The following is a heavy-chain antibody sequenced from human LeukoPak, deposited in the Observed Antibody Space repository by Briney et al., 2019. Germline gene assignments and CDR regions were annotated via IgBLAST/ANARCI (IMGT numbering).Heavy chain of an antibody. Sequence: SETLSLTCAVSGGSFSRPFWSWIRQTPGKGLEWIGEIDHSGRTDYNPSLEGRVTMSVDTSKNQFSLRLTSVTAADTAVYFCARAERRINLARGVFGSHFDSWGQGPLVSVSS. D-gene: IGHD3-10*01. CDR2: IDHSGRT. V-gene: IGHV4-34*01. CDR1: GGSFSRPF. J-gene: IGHJ5*01. CDR3: ARAERRINLARGVFGSHFDS.